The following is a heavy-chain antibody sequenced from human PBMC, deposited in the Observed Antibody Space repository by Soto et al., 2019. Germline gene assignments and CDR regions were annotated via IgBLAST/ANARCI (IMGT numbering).Heavy chain of an antibody. CDR1: GFNFSISA. J-gene: IGHJ5*02. CDR3: ARPLQLAVSGFDP. V-gene: IGHV3-23*01. D-gene: IGHD3-3*02. CDR2: ISARGLSR. Sequence: GGSLRLSCAGSGFNFSISAMNWVRQAPGRGLEWVSSISARGLSRYYADSVKGRFTISRDNSKNTLSLQMNNLRVDDTAVYYCARPLQLAVSGFDPWGQGTLVTVSS.